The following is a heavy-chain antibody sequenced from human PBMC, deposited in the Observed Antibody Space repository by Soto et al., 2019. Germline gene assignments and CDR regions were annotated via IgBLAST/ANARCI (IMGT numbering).Heavy chain of an antibody. J-gene: IGHJ3*02. CDR1: GFTFSTYS. Sequence: EVQLVESGGGLVQPGGSLRLSCAASGFTFSTYSMNWVRQATGKGMEWVSYISYSSITIYYVDSVKGRFTISRDNAKNSLSLQMNSLRAEDTAVYYCATAVGGYCSGGSCAHPPFDMLGQGTMVTVSS. V-gene: IGHV3-48*01. CDR2: ISYSSITI. D-gene: IGHD2-15*01. CDR3: ATAVGGYCSGGSCAHPPFDM.